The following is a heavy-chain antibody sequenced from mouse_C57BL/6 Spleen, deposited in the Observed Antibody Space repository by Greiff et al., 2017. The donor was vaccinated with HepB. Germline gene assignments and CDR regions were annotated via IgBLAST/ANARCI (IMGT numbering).Heavy chain of an antibody. CDR1: GYTFTSYW. Sequence: VKLQQPGAELVKPGASVKMSCKASGYTFTSYWITWVKQRPGQGLEWIGDIYPGSGSNNYNEKFKSKATLTVDTASSTAYMQLSSLTSEDSAVYYCARGGGSSYLFAYWGQGTLVTVSA. CDR2: IYPGSGSN. J-gene: IGHJ3*01. D-gene: IGHD1-1*01. V-gene: IGHV1-55*01. CDR3: ARGGGSSYLFAY.